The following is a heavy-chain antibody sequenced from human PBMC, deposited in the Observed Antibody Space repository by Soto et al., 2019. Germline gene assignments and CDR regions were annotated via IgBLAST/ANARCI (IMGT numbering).Heavy chain of an antibody. J-gene: IGHJ4*02. V-gene: IGHV2-5*02. CDR2: IYWDDDK. D-gene: IGHD3-9*01. Sequence: QITLKESGPTLVKPTQTLTLTCTFSGFSLSTSGVGVGWIRQPPGKALEWLALIYWDDDKRYSPSLKSRLTITKDPSKNQVVLTMTNMDPVDSATYSCAHMGRYYDILTGYSWTIDYWGQGTLVTVSS. CDR1: GFSLSTSGVG. CDR3: AHMGRYYDILTGYSWTIDY.